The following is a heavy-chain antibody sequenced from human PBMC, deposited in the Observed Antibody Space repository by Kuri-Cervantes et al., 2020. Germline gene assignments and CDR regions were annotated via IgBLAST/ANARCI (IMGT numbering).Heavy chain of an antibody. D-gene: IGHD2/OR15-2a*01. J-gene: IGHJ4*02. CDR3: ATDVRTKGAFDY. Sequence: ASVKVSCKASGGTFSSYAISWVRQAPGQGLEWMGGFDPEDGETIYAQKFQGRVTMTEDTSTDTAYMELSSLRSQDTAVYYCATDVRTKGAFDYWGQGTLVTVSS. CDR1: GGTFSSYA. V-gene: IGHV1-24*01. CDR2: FDPEDGET.